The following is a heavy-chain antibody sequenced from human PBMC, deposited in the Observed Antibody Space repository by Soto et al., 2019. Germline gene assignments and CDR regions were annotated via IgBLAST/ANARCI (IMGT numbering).Heavy chain of an antibody. CDR1: AFTFMNYA. CDR3: VRAPGSATVTTSYVDY. D-gene: IGHD4-17*01. V-gene: IGHV3-30*03. Sequence: GRTLRLSSAASAFTFMNYAMHWVRQAPGKGLEWVVVISHDGSKKYYADSLEGRFTISRDNSNNTLYLQMNSLTDEDTAVYYCVRAPGSATVTTSYVDYWGQGTLVTVSS. CDR2: ISHDGSKK. J-gene: IGHJ4*02.